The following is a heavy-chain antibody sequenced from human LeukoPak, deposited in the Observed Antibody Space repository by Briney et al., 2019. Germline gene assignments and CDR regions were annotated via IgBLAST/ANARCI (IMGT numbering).Heavy chain of an antibody. CDR3: ARGLGGWHRGYYYYGMDV. CDR2: INPNSGGT. CDR1: GYTFTGYY. Sequence: APVKVSCKASGYTFTGYYMHWVRQAPGQGLEWMGWINPNSGGTNYAQKFQGWVTMTRDTSISTAYMELSRLRSDDTAVYYCARGLGGWHRGYYYYGMDVWGQGTTVTVSS. J-gene: IGHJ6*02. V-gene: IGHV1-2*04. D-gene: IGHD6-19*01.